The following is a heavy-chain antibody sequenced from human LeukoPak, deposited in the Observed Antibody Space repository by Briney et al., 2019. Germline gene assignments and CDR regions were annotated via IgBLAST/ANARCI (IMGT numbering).Heavy chain of an antibody. CDR3: AKDIQVDTAMVTCDY. D-gene: IGHD5-18*01. V-gene: IGHV3-23*01. CDR2: ISGSGGST. Sequence: PGGSLRLSCAASGFTFSSYAMSWVRQAPGKGLEWVSAISGSGGSTYYADSVKGRFTISRDNSKNTLYMQMNSLRAEDTAVYYCAKDIQVDTAMVTCDYWGQGTLVTVSS. J-gene: IGHJ4*02. CDR1: GFTFSSYA.